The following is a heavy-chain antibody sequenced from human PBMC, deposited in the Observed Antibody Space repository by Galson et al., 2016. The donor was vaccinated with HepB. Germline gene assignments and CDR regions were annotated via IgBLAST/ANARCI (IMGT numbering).Heavy chain of an antibody. D-gene: IGHD6-6*01. CDR1: GASINSSNW. J-gene: IGHJ4*02. CDR2: IYHTGTS. V-gene: IGHV4-4*02. Sequence: SETLSLTCAVSGASINSSNWWTWVRQAPEKGLEWIGEIYHTGTSNNNPSLLSRFSMSIDNSRNHFSLNLNSVTAADTAVYYCSRGNLGTTASMAFDYWGQGTLVSVSS. CDR3: SRGNLGTTASMAFDY.